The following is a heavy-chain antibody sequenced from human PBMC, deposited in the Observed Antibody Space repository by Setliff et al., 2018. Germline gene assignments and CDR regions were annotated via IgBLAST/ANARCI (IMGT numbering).Heavy chain of an antibody. CDR1: GYTFNNYG. CDR3: ARVESMVRGKNILRHFDY. CDR2: VTIYNGIT. D-gene: IGHD3-10*01. V-gene: IGHV1-18*01. J-gene: IGHJ4*02. Sequence: ASVKVSCKASGYTFNNYGVAWVRQAPGQGLDWMGWVTIYNGITKYAQNLQGRLTLSTDRSTSTVYMELGSLTTDDTAIYYCARVESMVRGKNILRHFDYWGQGTQVTVSS.